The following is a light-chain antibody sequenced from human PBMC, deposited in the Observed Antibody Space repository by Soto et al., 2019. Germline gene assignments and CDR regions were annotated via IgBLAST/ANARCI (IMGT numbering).Light chain of an antibody. CDR3: QYYGSPSWT. J-gene: IGKJ1*01. Sequence: EIVLTQSPGTLSLSPGERATLSCRASQSVTSNYLAWYQQRPGQAPRLLIFATSSRATGIPDKFSGSGSGTDFTLTISRLEPDYFAEYYCQYYGSPSWTFGQGTKVEIK. CDR2: ATS. V-gene: IGKV3-20*01. CDR1: QSVTSNY.